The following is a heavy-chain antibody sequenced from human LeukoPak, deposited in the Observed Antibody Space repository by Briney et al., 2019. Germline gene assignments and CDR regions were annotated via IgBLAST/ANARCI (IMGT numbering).Heavy chain of an antibody. CDR3: GRIGAGSSRDY. CDR1: GFTFSNFA. J-gene: IGHJ4*02. Sequence: PGGSLRLSCAASGFTFSNFAMTWVRQAPGKGLEWVSSIVGSSSTYYADSLKGRFTISRHNAKNSLYLHMTSLYAPNTPVYYCGRIGAGSSRDYWGQGTLVTVSS. CDR2: IVGSSST. D-gene: IGHD6-13*01. V-gene: IGHV3-21*01.